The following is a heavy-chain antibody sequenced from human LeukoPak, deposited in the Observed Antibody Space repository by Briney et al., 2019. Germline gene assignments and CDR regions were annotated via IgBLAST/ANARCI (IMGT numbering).Heavy chain of an antibody. D-gene: IGHD4-23*01. CDR3: ARSEGGNLWNYFDY. CDR1: RYTFTSSG. J-gene: IGHJ4*02. V-gene: IGHV1-18*01. CDR2: ISGYTGNT. Sequence: ASVKVSCKASRYTFTSSGIGWVRQAPGQGLEWMGWISGYTGNTNYAQKLQARVTMTTDTSTSTAYMELRSLRSDDTAVYYCARSEGGNLWNYFDYWGQGTLVTVSS.